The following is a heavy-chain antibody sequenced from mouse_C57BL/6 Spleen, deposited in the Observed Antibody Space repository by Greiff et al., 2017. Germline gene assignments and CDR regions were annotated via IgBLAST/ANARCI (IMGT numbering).Heavy chain of an antibody. Sequence: EVQLQQSGPELVKPGASVKISCKASGYSFTDYNMNWVKQSNVKSLEWIGVINPNYGTTSYNQKFKGKATLTVEKSSSTVYLELSRLTSDDSAVYYCARRDYSNFFAYWGQGTLVTVSA. CDR1: GYSFTDYN. J-gene: IGHJ3*01. D-gene: IGHD2-5*01. V-gene: IGHV1-39*01. CDR2: INPNYGTT. CDR3: ARRDYSNFFAY.